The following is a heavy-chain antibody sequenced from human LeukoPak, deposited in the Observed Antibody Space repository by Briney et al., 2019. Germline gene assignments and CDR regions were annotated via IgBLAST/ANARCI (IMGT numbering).Heavy chain of an antibody. V-gene: IGHV3-30*03. J-gene: IGHJ5*02. CDR3: AREARITMIVMADLDP. CDR2: ISYDGSNK. CDR1: GFTFSSYG. Sequence: GGSLRLSCAASGFTFSSYGMHWVRQAPGKGLEWVAVISYDGSNKYYADSVKGRFTISRDNSKNTLYLQMNSLRAEDTAVYYCAREARITMIVMADLDPWGQGTLVTVSS. D-gene: IGHD3-22*01.